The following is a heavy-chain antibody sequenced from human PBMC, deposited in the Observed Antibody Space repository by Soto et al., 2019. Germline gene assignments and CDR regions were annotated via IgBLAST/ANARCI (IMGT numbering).Heavy chain of an antibody. CDR2: IIPILGIA. CDR3: ARSGGYYGSGKYGMDV. CDR1: GGTFSSYT. Sequence: QVQLVQSGAEVKKPGSSVKVSCKASGGTFSSYTISWVRQAPGQGLEWMGRIIPILGIANYAQKFQGRVTNTADKSTSTAYMELSSLRSEDTAVYYCARSGGYYGSGKYGMDVWGQGTTVTVSS. J-gene: IGHJ6*02. D-gene: IGHD3-10*01. V-gene: IGHV1-69*02.